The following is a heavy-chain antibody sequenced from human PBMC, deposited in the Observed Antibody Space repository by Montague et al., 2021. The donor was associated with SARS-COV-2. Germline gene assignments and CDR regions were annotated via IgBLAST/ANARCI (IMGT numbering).Heavy chain of an antibody. CDR3: ARQPVLQYFDWLSAAYGMDV. D-gene: IGHD3-9*01. J-gene: IGHJ6*02. CDR1: GGSISSSSYY. Sequence: SETLSLTCTVSGGSISSSSYYWGWIRQPPGKGLEWIGSIYYSGSTYYNPSLKSRVTISVDTSKNQFSLKLSSVTAADTAVYYCARQPVLQYFDWLSAAYGMDVWGQGTTVTVSS. CDR2: IYYSGST. V-gene: IGHV4-39*01.